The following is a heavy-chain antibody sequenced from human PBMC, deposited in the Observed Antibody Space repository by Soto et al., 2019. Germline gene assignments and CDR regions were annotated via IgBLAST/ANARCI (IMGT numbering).Heavy chain of an antibody. Sequence: EVQLLESGGGLVQPGGSLRLSCAASGFTFSSYAMSWVRQAPGKGLEWVSAISGSGGSTYYADSVKGRFTISRDKSKNTLYMQMNSLRADVRAVYYCAKGAHYYSSGDLEDWGQGTLVTLSS. CDR3: AKGAHYYSSGDLED. D-gene: IGHD3-10*01. V-gene: IGHV3-23*01. CDR1: GFTFSSYA. CDR2: ISGSGGST. J-gene: IGHJ4*02.